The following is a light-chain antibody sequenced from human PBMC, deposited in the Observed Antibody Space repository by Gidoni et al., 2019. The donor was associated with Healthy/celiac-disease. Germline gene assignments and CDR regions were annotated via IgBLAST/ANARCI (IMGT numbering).Light chain of an antibody. CDR2: SNN. CDR3: AAWDDSLNAWV. Sequence: QSVLTQPPSASGTPGQRVTISCSGSSSNIGSNTVNWYHQLPGTAPKLLIYSNNQRPSGVPDRCSGSKSGTSASLAISGLQSEDEAAYYCAAWDDSLNAWVFGGGTKLTVL. CDR1: SSNIGSNT. J-gene: IGLJ3*02. V-gene: IGLV1-44*01.